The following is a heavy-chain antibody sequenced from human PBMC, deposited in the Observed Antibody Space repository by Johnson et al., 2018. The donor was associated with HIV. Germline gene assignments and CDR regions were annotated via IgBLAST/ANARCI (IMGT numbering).Heavy chain of an antibody. CDR1: GFIFSSYA. J-gene: IGHJ3*02. Sequence: QVQLVESGGGVVQPGRSLRLSCGASGFIFSSYAMHWVRQAPGKGLEWVALISFDGSHKYYEDSVKGRFTISRDNSKNTLYLQMNSLRADDTAVYYCARDEEVMYAMGAFDIWGQGTMLTVSS. CDR3: ARDEEVMYAMGAFDI. CDR2: ISFDGSHK. V-gene: IGHV3-30*04. D-gene: IGHD2-8*02.